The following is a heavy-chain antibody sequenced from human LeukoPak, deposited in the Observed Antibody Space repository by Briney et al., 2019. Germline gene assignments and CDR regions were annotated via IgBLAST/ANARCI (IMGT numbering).Heavy chain of an antibody. CDR1: SYTLNNYG. CDR3: ARDGTMGGSALV. D-gene: IGHD1-26*01. V-gene: IGHV1-18*01. J-gene: IGHJ3*01. CDR2: ISGYNGNI. Sequence: ASVKVSCKTSSYTLNNYGISWVRQAPGQGLEWMGWISGYNGNINYAQKFQGRVIMTTDTSTSTAYMELRSLRSDVTAVYYCARDGTMGGSALVWGQGTMVTVSS.